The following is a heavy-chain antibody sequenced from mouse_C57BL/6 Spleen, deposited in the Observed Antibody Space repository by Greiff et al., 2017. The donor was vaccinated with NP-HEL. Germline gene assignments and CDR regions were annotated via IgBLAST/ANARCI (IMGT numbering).Heavy chain of an antibody. CDR2: IDPADSYT. CDR1: GYTFTSYW. CDR3: ARWDYYGSGEGWYFDV. J-gene: IGHJ1*03. V-gene: IGHV1-69*01. Sequence: VQLQQPGAELVMPGASVKLSCKASGYTFTSYWMHWVKQRPGQGLEWIGEIDPADSYTNYNQKFKGKSILTADKSSSTAYMQLSSLTSEDSAVSYCARWDYYGSGEGWYFDVWGTGTTVTVSS. D-gene: IGHD1-1*01.